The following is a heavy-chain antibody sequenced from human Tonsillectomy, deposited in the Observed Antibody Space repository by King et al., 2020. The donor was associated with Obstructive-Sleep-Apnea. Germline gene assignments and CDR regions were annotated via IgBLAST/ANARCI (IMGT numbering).Heavy chain of an antibody. CDR3: ARDPRRNGGNSGSDY. CDR1: EFTFSSYS. V-gene: IGHV3-48*04. D-gene: IGHD4-23*01. Sequence: VQLVESGGGLVQPGGSLRLSCAASEFTFSSYSMNCVRQPPGKGLEWVSYISSSSSSIYYADSGKGRFTISRDNGKNILYLQMNSLRAEDTAVYYCARDPRRNGGNSGSDYWGQGTLVTVSS. J-gene: IGHJ4*02. CDR2: ISSSSSSI.